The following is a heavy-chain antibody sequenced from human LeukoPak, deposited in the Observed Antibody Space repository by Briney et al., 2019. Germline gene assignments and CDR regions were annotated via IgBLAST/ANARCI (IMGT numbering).Heavy chain of an antibody. CDR1: GFTFSMSS. CDR3: ARGRAGIAAAGFDY. Sequence: QPGGSLRLSCATSGFTFSMSSMRWVRLAPGKGLEWLAGISFDGANKFSGDSVKGRFSISRDNSKNTLYLQMNSLGLDDTAVYFCARGRAGIAAAGFDYWGQGTLVTVSS. D-gene: IGHD6-13*01. J-gene: IGHJ4*02. V-gene: IGHV3-30*04. CDR2: ISFDGANK.